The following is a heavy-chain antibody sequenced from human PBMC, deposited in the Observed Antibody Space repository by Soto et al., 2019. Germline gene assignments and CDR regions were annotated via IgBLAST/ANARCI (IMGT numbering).Heavy chain of an antibody. J-gene: IGHJ3*02. D-gene: IGHD2-2*01. CDR2: IYYNGDT. CDR3: ARHQSIVVVTAARVFDI. V-gene: IGHV4-39*01. CDR1: GGSISSNSHY. Sequence: PSETLSLTCSVSGGSISSNSHYWVWIRQPPGKGLEWIGSIYYNGDTYYNPSLKSRVTISVDTSKNQFSVKLNSVTAADTAVYYCARHQSIVVVTAARVFDIGAQGTMVTVSS.